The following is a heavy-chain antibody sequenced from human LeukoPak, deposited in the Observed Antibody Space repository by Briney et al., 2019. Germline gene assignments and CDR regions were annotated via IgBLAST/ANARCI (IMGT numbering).Heavy chain of an antibody. CDR2: ISGSGDNT. D-gene: IGHD3-16*02. CDR1: GFTFSAYA. CDR3: TRDRVSSSY. V-gene: IGHV3-23*01. J-gene: IGHJ4*02. Sequence: GGSLRLSCEASGFTFSAYAMTWVRQAPGKGLEWVSAISGSGDNTYYADSVKGRFTISRDNSKNTLYLQMNSLRAEDTAVYYCTRDRVSSSYWGQGTLVFVSS.